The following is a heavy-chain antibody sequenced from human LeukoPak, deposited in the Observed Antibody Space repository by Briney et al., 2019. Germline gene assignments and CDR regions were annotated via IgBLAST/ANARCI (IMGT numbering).Heavy chain of an antibody. CDR2: ISSSSSYI. J-gene: IGHJ4*02. D-gene: IGHD6-13*01. CDR1: GFTFSSYS. V-gene: IGHV3-21*01. Sequence: GGSLRLSCAASGFTFSSYSMNWIRQAPGKGLEWVSSISSSSSYIYYADSVKGRFTISRDNAKNSLYLQMNSLRAEDTAVYYCARGIAAAGTDYWGQGTLVTVSS. CDR3: ARGIAAAGTDY.